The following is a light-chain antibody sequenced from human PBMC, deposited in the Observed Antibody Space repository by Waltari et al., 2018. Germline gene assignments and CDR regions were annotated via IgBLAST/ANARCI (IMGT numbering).Light chain of an antibody. CDR3: SSYAGSNNLV. Sequence: QSALTQPPSASGPPGPSVPLPFTGTSSDLGDYVPWYQQHPGKAPKLMIAEVTKRPSGVPDRFSGSKSGNTASLTVSGLQAEDEADYYCSSYAGSNNLVFGGGTKLTVL. V-gene: IGLV2-8*01. CDR1: SSDLGDY. CDR2: EVT. J-gene: IGLJ2*01.